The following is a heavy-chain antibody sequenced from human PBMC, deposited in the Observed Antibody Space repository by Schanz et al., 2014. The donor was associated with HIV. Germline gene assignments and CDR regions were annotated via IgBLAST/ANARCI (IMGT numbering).Heavy chain of an antibody. J-gene: IGHJ2*01. V-gene: IGHV4-31*08. CDR1: GGSISSTGYF. CDR3: AAEDVSSFSFSL. CDR2: IYYSGNT. Sequence: QVQLQESGPGLVKPSQTLSLTCSVSGGSISSTGYFWSWIRQHPGKGLEWIGYIYYSGNTYYNPSLKIRVTMSVPPSPNQFSLPLPSFPPSPPSVYFCAAEDVSSFSFSLWGRGTLVTVSS. D-gene: IGHD2-21*01.